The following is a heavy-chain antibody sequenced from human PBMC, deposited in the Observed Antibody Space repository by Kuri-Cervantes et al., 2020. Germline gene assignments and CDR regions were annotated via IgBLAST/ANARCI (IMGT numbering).Heavy chain of an antibody. V-gene: IGHV3-66*02. CDR3: ASERGYSYGLSSEPYPGVFQH. J-gene: IGHJ1*01. Sequence: GESLKISCAASGFTVSSNYMSWVRQAPGKGLEWVSVIYSGGSIYYADSVKGRFTISRDNSKNTLYLQMNSLRAEDTAVYYCASERGYSYGLSSEPYPGVFQHWGQGTLVTVSS. CDR1: GFTVSSNY. CDR2: IYSGGSI. D-gene: IGHD5-18*01.